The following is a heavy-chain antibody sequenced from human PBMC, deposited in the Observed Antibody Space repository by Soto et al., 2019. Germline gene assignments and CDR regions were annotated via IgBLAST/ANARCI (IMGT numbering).Heavy chain of an antibody. Sequence: GGSLRLSCAASGFTFSSYAMSWVRQAPGKGLEWVSAISGSGGSTYYADSVKGRFTISRDNSKNTPYLQMNSLRAEDTAVYYCAKDSPRGYFDWLPHGASTFDYWGQGTLVTVSS. D-gene: IGHD3-9*01. CDR1: GFTFSSYA. CDR2: ISGSGGST. CDR3: AKDSPRGYFDWLPHGASTFDY. V-gene: IGHV3-23*01. J-gene: IGHJ4*02.